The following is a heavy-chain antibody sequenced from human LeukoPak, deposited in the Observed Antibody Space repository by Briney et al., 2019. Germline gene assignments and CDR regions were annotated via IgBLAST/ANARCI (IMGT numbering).Heavy chain of an antibody. V-gene: IGHV3-30*03. CDR1: GFTFSRHG. Sequence: PGGSLRLCCAASGFTFSRHGMHWVRQAPGKGLEWVAIISNDGSRKYYAHSVEGRFTISRDNSKNTLYLQMDSLRAEDTAVYYCARDRAWNYFDYWGQGTLVTVSS. D-gene: IGHD3-3*01. CDR3: ARDRAWNYFDY. CDR2: ISNDGSRK. J-gene: IGHJ4*02.